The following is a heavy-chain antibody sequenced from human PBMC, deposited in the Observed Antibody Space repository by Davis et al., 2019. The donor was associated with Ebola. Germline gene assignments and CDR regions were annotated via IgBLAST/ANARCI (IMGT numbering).Heavy chain of an antibody. V-gene: IGHV4-39*07. Sequence: SETLSLTCTVSGGSISSSSYYWGWIRQPPGKGLEWIGSIYYSGSTYYNPSLKSRVTISVDTSKNQFSLKLSSVTAADTAVYYCARLYGSGSYYFDYWGQGTLVTVSS. D-gene: IGHD3-10*01. CDR3: ARLYGSGSYYFDY. J-gene: IGHJ4*02. CDR1: GGSISSSSYY. CDR2: IYYSGST.